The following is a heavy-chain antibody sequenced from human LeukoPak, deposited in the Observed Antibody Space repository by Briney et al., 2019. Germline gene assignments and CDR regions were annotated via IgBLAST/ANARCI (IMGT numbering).Heavy chain of an antibody. CDR2: ISSSSTYI. J-gene: IGHJ4*02. V-gene: IGHV3-21*01. CDR3: ARDRSGYSGYECQAY. CDR1: GFTFSSYS. Sequence: GGSLRLSCAASGFTFSSYSMNWVRQAPGKGLEWVSSISSSSTYIYYADSVKGRFTISRDNTKNSLSLQMNSLRAEDTAVYYCARDRSGYSGYECQAYWGQGTLVTVSS. D-gene: IGHD5-12*01.